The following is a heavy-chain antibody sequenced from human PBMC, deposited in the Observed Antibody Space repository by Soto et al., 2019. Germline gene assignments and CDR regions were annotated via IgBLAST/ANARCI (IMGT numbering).Heavy chain of an antibody. CDR2: TYPGDSDT. D-gene: IGHD2-2*01. Sequence: GESLKISCKGSGYSFTSYWIGWVRQMPGKGLEWMGITYPGDSDTRYSPSFQGQVTISADKSISTAYLQWSSLKASDTAMYYCARPLGYCSSTICSPIDYWGQGTLVTVSS. CDR1: GYSFTSYW. J-gene: IGHJ4*02. CDR3: ARPLGYCSSTICSPIDY. V-gene: IGHV5-51*01.